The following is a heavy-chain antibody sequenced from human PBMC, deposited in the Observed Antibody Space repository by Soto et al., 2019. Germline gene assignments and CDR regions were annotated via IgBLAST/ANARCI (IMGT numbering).Heavy chain of an antibody. CDR3: VRDPYLPTAGRLASLHY. D-gene: IGHD1-1*01. Sequence: GGSLRLSCAASGVSFSTSWMTWVRQAPGKGLEWVAKIMPDGSEKYYVDSVKGRFTISRDNARNSLFLQMNSLKAEDTAVYYCVRDPYLPTAGRLASLHYWGPGTLVTVSS. CDR1: GVSFSTSW. J-gene: IGHJ4*02. V-gene: IGHV3-7*01. CDR2: IMPDGSEK.